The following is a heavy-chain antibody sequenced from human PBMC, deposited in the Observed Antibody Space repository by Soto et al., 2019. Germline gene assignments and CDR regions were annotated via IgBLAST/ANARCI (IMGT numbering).Heavy chain of an antibody. CDR2: IIGSGGNT. J-gene: IGHJ6*04. V-gene: IGHV3-23*01. D-gene: IGHD3-3*01. CDR3: AKYTMTYYYYSRMDV. Sequence: HPGXSLRLSCEGSGFTFITHAIAWVTQAPGKGLEWVSVIIGSGGNTYSADSVKGRFTISRDNSKNTLYLRMNSLRAEDTAIYYCAKYTMTYYYYSRMDVWGKGTTVTVSS. CDR1: GFTFITHA.